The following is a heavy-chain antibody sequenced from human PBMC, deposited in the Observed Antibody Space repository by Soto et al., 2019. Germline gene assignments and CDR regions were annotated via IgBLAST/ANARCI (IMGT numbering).Heavy chain of an antibody. CDR3: ARGQIPAAPYYYYGMDV. Sequence: SVKVSCKASGGTISSYAISWVRQAPGQGLEWMGGIIPMFDTENYAQKFQGRVTITADKSTSTAFMDLTSLRYEDTAVYYCARGQIPAAPYYYYGMDVWGQGTTVTVSS. D-gene: IGHD2-2*01. J-gene: IGHJ6*02. CDR1: GGTISSYA. V-gene: IGHV1-69*06. CDR2: IIPMFDTE.